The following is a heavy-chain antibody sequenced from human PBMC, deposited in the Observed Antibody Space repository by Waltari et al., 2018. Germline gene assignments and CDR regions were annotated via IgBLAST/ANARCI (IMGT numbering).Heavy chain of an antibody. Sequence: QVQLQESGPGLVKPSETLSLTCAVSGYSISSGYYWGWIRQPPGKGLEWIGNIYPSGRTYYNPSLKSRVTISVDTSKNQFSLKLSSVTAADTAVYYCARHVYTTLDYWGQGTLVTVSS. D-gene: IGHD3-16*01. CDR3: ARHVYTTLDY. J-gene: IGHJ4*02. V-gene: IGHV4-38-2*01. CDR2: IYPSGRT. CDR1: GYSISSGYY.